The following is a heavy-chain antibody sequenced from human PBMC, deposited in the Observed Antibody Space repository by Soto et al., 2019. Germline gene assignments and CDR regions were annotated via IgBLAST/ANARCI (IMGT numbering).Heavy chain of an antibody. Sequence: SETLSLTCTVSGGSISSSSYYWGWIRQPPGKGLEWIGSIYYSGSTYYNPSLKSRVTISVDTSKNQFSLKLSSVTAADTAVYYCARHSGYSSSSGWFDPWGQGTLVTVSS. CDR3: ARHSGYSSSSGWFDP. J-gene: IGHJ5*02. CDR2: IYYSGST. CDR1: GGSISSSSYY. D-gene: IGHD6-6*01. V-gene: IGHV4-39*01.